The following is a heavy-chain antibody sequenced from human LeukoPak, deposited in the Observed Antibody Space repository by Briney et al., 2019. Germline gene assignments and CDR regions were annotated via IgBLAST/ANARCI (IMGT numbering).Heavy chain of an antibody. CDR2: ISSSGSTI. J-gene: IGHJ4*02. CDR1: GFTFSSYA. V-gene: IGHV3-11*01. CDR3: ARGSSGWYYGRGLFDY. D-gene: IGHD6-19*01. Sequence: GGSLRLSCAASGFTFSSYAMSWIRQAPGKGLEWVSYISSSGSTIYYADSVKGRFTISRDNAKNSLYLQMNSLRAEDTAVYYCARGSSGWYYGRGLFDYWGQGTLVTVSS.